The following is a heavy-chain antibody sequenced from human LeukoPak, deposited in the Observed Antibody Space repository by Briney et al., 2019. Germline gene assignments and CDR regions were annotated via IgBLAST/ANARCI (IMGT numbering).Heavy chain of an antibody. CDR2: IPYDGTNK. CDR1: GFTFSTYA. D-gene: IGHD2-15*01. CDR3: ASGPYCRGGTCYLPFDY. J-gene: IGHJ4*02. Sequence: GGTLRLSCAASGFTFSTYAMHWVRQAPGKGLEWVAVIPYDGTNKYYADSVKGRFTISRDNSKNTLYLQTNSLRAEDTAVYYCASGPYCRGGTCYLPFDYWGQGTLVTVSS. V-gene: IGHV3-30*04.